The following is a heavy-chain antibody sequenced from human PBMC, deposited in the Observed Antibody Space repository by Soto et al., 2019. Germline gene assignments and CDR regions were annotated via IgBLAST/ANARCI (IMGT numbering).Heavy chain of an antibody. CDR1: GFTFRIYS. Sequence: QVQLVESGGGVVQPGRSLRLSCAASGFTFRIYSMHWVRQSPGKGLEWVAVMWYDGTNKYYGESVKGRFTISRDNSENTLYLQRNSLRVEDTAVYYCARDATFGTKGGSFDIWGHGTLVTVSS. V-gene: IGHV3-33*01. J-gene: IGHJ3*02. D-gene: IGHD3-16*01. CDR3: ARDATFGTKGGSFDI. CDR2: MWYDGTNK.